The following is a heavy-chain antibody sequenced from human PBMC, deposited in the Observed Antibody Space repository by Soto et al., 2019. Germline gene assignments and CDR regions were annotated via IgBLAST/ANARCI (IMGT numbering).Heavy chain of an antibody. V-gene: IGHV3-23*01. CDR1: GFTFSSYA. CDR3: AHAPRATPFDY. D-gene: IGHD2-15*01. Sequence: EVQLLESGGGLVQPGGSLRLSCAASGFTFSSYAMSWVRQAPGKGLAWVSAISGSGGSTYYADPVKGRFTISRDNSKNTLYLQMNSLRAEDTAVYYCAHAPRATPFDYWGQGTLVTVSS. CDR2: ISGSGGST. J-gene: IGHJ4*02.